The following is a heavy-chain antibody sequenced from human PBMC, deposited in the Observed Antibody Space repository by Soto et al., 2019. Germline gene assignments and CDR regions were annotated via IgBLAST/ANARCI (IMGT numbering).Heavy chain of an antibody. J-gene: IGHJ4*02. CDR1: GSSIRNYY. CDR2: IYYSGST. CDR3: TRVGGYYGDYPNFDY. D-gene: IGHD4-17*01. Sequence: SAPLYLTCSVSGSSIRNYYWSWIRQPPGKGLEWIGNIYYSGSTNYNPSLKGRVFISVDSSRRQLSLRLNSLTAADTAVYYCTRVGGYYGDYPNFDYWGQGALVTVSS. V-gene: IGHV4-59*01.